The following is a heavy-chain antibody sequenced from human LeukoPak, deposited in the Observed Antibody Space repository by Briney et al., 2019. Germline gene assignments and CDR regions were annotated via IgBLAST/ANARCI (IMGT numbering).Heavy chain of an antibody. D-gene: IGHD3-3*01. J-gene: IGHJ5*02. Sequence: SVKVSCKASGGTFISYAISWVRQAPGQGLEWRGGIIPIFGTANYAQKFQGRVTITPDKSTSPAYMALSSLTSEDTAVYYCARDQMYYDFWSGYYSRWGAYNWFDPWGQGTLVTVSS. CDR3: ARDQMYYDFWSGYYSRWGAYNWFDP. V-gene: IGHV1-69*06. CDR1: GGTFISYA. CDR2: IIPIFGTA.